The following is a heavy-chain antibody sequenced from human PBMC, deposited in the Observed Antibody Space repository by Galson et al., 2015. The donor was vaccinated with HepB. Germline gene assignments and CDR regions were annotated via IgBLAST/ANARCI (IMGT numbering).Heavy chain of an antibody. CDR1: GYTFTSYG. CDR3: ARSRVVPRPSDIAVAESDY. D-gene: IGHD6-19*01. V-gene: IGHV1-18*01. Sequence: SVKVSCKASGYTFTSYGISWVRQAPGQGLEWMGWISAYNGNTNYAQKLQGRVTMTTDTSTSTAYMELRSLRSDDTAVYYCARSRVVPRPSDIAVAESDYWGQGTLATVSS. CDR2: ISAYNGNT. J-gene: IGHJ4*02.